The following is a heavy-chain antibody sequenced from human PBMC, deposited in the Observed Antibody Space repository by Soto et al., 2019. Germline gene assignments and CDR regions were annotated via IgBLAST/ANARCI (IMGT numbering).Heavy chain of an antibody. CDR3: ARVRGAYCGGDCYPPTPNWFDP. CDR1: GGSISSGGYF. CDR2: IYHSGST. V-gene: IGHV4-30-2*01. J-gene: IGHJ5*02. Sequence: QLQLQESGSGLVKPSQTLSLTCAVSGGSISSGGYFWSWIRQPPGKGLEWIGYIYHSGSTYYNRSLESRVSISVARSKNQFSLKWNSVTAADTAVYYCARVRGAYCGGDCYPPTPNWFDPWGQGTLVTVSS. D-gene: IGHD2-21*01.